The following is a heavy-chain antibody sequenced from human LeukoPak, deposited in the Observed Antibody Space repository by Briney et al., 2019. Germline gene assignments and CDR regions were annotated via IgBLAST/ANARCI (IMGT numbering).Heavy chain of an antibody. D-gene: IGHD2-15*01. CDR1: GYTSSTCY. CDR2: IIPSDSFT. Sequence: ASVKLSCKATGYTSSTCYVHWVRQAPGPGLEQMGMIIPSDSFTSYAQKFHGRVTMTRDVSTSKLYMELSSLRSEVSAVYCCARPRYCANSPQRYYFDYWGQGTLVTVSS. CDR3: ARPRYCANSPQRYYFDY. J-gene: IGHJ4*02. V-gene: IGHV1-46*01.